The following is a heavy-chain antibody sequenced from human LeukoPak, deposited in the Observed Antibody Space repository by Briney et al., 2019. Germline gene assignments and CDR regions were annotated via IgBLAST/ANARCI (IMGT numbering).Heavy chain of an antibody. Sequence: PGGSLRLSCAASGFTFSSYAMSWVRQAPGKGLEWVSAISGSGGSTYYADSVKGRFTISRDNSKNTLYLQMNSLRAEDTAVYYCAKVNQLWLGPPTSNFDYWGQGTLVTVSS. D-gene: IGHD5-18*01. V-gene: IGHV3-23*01. CDR2: ISGSGGST. CDR1: GFTFSSYA. J-gene: IGHJ4*02. CDR3: AKVNQLWLGPPTSNFDY.